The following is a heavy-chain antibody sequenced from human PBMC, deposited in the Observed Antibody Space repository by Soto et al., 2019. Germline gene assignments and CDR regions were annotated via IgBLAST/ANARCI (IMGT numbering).Heavy chain of an antibody. CDR3: AREIGSIDY. CDR2: IYYSGST. Sequence: PSETLSLTCTVSGGSISSYYWSWIRQPPGKGLEWIGYIYYSGSTYYNPSLKSRVTISVDTSKNQFSLKLSSVTAADTAVYYCAREIGSIDYWGQGTLVTVSS. J-gene: IGHJ4*02. CDR1: GGSISSYY. V-gene: IGHV4-59*12.